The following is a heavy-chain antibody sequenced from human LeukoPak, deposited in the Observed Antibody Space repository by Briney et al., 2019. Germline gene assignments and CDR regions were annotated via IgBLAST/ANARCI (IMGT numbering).Heavy chain of an antibody. CDR2: IYYSGST. V-gene: IGHV4-59*08. J-gene: IGHJ4*02. CDR1: GFTFSSYA. Sequence: GSLRLSCAASGFTFSSYAMSWVRQAPGKGLEWIGYIYYSGSTNYNPSLKSRVTISVDTSKNQFSLKLSSVTAADTAVYYCARRSTEGLYGDYVGSNYYFDYWGQGTLVTVSS. D-gene: IGHD4-17*01. CDR3: ARRSTEGLYGDYVGSNYYFDY.